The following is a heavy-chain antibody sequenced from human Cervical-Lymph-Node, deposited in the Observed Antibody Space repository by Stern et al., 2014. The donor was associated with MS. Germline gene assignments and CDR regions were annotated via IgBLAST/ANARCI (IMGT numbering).Heavy chain of an antibody. CDR1: GFTFSRYG. D-gene: IGHD1-26*01. V-gene: IGHV3-33*01. Sequence: VQLVQSGGGVVQPGTSLRVSCVASGFTFSRYGMHWVRQAPGKGLEWVAVIWYDGNSKYYADSVRGRFTTSRDNSKNTLYLQMNRLSAVDTAVYYCAREWDGGLASYFGMDVWGQGTTVTVSS. CDR3: AREWDGGLASYFGMDV. J-gene: IGHJ6*02. CDR2: IWYDGNSK.